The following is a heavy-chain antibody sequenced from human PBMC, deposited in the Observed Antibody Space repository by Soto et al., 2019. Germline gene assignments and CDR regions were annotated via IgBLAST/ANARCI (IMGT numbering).Heavy chain of an antibody. Sequence: QVQLVESGGGVVQPGRSLRLSCAASGFTFSSYGMHWVRQAPGKGLEWVAVIWYDGSNKYYADSVKGRFTISRDNSKNTLYLQMNSLRAEDTAVYYCARGREYYGSGSYYTDYWGQGTLVTVSS. V-gene: IGHV3-33*01. J-gene: IGHJ4*02. D-gene: IGHD3-10*01. CDR1: GFTFSSYG. CDR3: ARGREYYGSGSYYTDY. CDR2: IWYDGSNK.